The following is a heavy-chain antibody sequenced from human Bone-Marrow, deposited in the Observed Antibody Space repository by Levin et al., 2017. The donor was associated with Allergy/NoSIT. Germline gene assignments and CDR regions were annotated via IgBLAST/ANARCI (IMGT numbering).Heavy chain of an antibody. CDR1: GFTFRNYW. CDR2: INKDGSRV. V-gene: IGHV3-74*01. J-gene: IGHJ4*02. Sequence: LSLTCAASGFTFRNYWMHWVRQVPGKGLVWVSRINKDGSRVTYADSVKGRFTISRDNAKNTVYLQMNSLRAEDTAVYFCAKDQTTLDYWGQGTLVTVSS. D-gene: IGHD4-17*01. CDR3: AKDQTTLDY.